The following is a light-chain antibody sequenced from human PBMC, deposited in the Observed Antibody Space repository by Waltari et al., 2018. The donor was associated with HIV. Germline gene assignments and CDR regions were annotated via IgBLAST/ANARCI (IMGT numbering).Light chain of an antibody. CDR1: VLPNPY. J-gene: IGLJ1*01. Sequence: SYELTQPPSVSVSPGQTARITCSGDVLPNPYTFWYQQKSGQAPVLVVYKDSERPAGIPERFSGSSSGTTVTLFIDGVQAEDEADYYCQAADSSGSYFVFGTGTKVTVL. CDR2: KDS. CDR3: QAADSSGSYFV. V-gene: IGLV3-25*03.